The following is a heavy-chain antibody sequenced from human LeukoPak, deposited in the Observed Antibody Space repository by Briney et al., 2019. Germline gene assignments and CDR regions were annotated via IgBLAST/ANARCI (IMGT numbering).Heavy chain of an antibody. CDR1: GYRFTSYW. CDR2: IYPGDSDT. J-gene: IGHJ4*02. CDR3: ARGDSDYGDYNY. Sequence: GESLQISCKGSGYRFTSYWIGWVRPMPGKGLEWMGIIYPGDSDTRYSPSFQGQVTMSADKSISTAYLQWSSLKASDTAMYYCARGDSDYGDYNYWGQGTLVTVSS. D-gene: IGHD4-17*01. V-gene: IGHV5-51*01.